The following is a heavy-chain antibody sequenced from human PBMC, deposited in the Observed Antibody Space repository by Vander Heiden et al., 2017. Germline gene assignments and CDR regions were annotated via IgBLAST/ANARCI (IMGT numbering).Heavy chain of an antibody. CDR3: TSSGYLDYYGMDV. D-gene: IGHD5-12*01. J-gene: IGHJ6*02. CDR1: GFTFSGSA. V-gene: IGHV3-73*02. CDR2: IRSKTNSYAT. Sequence: EVQLVESGGGLVQPGGSLKLSCAASGFTFSGSAMHWVRQASGKGLEWVGRIRSKTNSYATAYAASVKGRFTISRDDSKNTAYLQMNSLKTEDTAVYYCTSSGYLDYYGMDVWGQGTTVTVSS.